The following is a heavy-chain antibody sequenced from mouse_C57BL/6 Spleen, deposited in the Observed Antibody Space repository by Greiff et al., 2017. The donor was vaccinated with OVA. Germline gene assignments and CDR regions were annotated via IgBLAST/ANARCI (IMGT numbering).Heavy chain of an antibody. CDR2: INPSNGGT. J-gene: IGHJ1*03. Sequence: QVQLQQPGTELVKPGASVKLSCKASGYTFTSYWMHWVKQRPGQGLEWIGNINPSNGGTNYTEKFKSKATLTVDKSSSTAYMQLSSLTSEDSAVYYCASEVYDGYPWYFDVWGTGTTVTVSS. CDR1: GYTFTSYW. D-gene: IGHD2-3*01. CDR3: ASEVYDGYPWYFDV. V-gene: IGHV1-53*01.